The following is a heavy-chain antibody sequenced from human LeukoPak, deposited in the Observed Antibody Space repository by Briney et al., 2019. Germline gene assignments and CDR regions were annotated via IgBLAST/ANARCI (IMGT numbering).Heavy chain of an antibody. V-gene: IGHV3-66*02. J-gene: IGHJ6*03. CDR3: AREWENYYMDV. D-gene: IGHD1-26*01. Sequence: GGSLRLSCAPSGFTVSSNYMIWVRQAPGKGLEWVSVIYSGGSTYYADSVKGRFTISRDNSKNTLYLQMNSLRAEETAVYYCAREWENYYMDVWGKGTTVTVSS. CDR1: GFTVSSNY. CDR2: IYSGGST.